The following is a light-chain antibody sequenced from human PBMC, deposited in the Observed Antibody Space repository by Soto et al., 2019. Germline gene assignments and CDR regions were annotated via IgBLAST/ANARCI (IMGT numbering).Light chain of an antibody. Sequence: QSALTQPGSVSGSPGQSITISCIGTSSDVGSYNRVSWYQQHPGKAPKLMIYDVSNRPSGVSNRFSGSKSGNTASLTISGLQAEDDTDYYCCSYTTSATYVFGTGTKLTVL. J-gene: IGLJ1*01. CDR1: SSDVGSYNR. CDR3: CSYTTSATYV. CDR2: DVS. V-gene: IGLV2-14*03.